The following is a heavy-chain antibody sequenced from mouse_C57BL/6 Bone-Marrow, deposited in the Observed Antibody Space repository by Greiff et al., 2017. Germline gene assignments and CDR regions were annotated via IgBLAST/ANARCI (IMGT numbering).Heavy chain of an antibody. J-gene: IGHJ4*01. D-gene: IGHD2-3*01. Sequence: EVQLQQSGPELVKPGASVKISCKASGYTFTDYYMNWVKQSHGKSLEWIGDINPNNGGTSYNQKFKGKATLTVDKSSSTAYMELRSLTSEDSAVYYCARRRIYDGYYYYAMDYWGQGTSVTVSS. CDR1: GYTFTDYY. CDR3: ARRRIYDGYYYYAMDY. V-gene: IGHV1-26*01. CDR2: INPNNGGT.